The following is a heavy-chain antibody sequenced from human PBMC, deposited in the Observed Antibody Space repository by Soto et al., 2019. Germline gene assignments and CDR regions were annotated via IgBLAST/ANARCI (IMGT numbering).Heavy chain of an antibody. D-gene: IGHD3-10*01. CDR3: ASPTMVRGVTPYYGMDV. V-gene: IGHV1-69*13. Sequence: ASVKVSCKASGGTFSSYAISWVRQAPGQGLEWMGGIIPIFGTANYAQKFQGRVTITADESTSTAYMELSSLRSEDTAVYYCASPTMVRGVTPYYGMDVWGQGTTVTVSS. CDR2: IIPIFGTA. CDR1: GGTFSSYA. J-gene: IGHJ6*02.